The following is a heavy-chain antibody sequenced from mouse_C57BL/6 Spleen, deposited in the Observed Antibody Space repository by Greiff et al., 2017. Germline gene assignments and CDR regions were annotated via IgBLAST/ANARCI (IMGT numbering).Heavy chain of an antibody. J-gene: IGHJ4*01. D-gene: IGHD1-1*01. CDR1: GYTFTSYW. V-gene: IGHV1-64*01. CDR3: ARENYYGNYAMDY. Sequence: QVQLQQPGAELVKPGASVKLSCKASGYTFTSYWMHWVKQRPGQGLVWIGMIHPNSGSTNYNEKFKSKATLTVDKSSSTAYMQLSSLTSEDSAVYYCARENYYGNYAMDYWGQGTSVTVSS. CDR2: IHPNSGST.